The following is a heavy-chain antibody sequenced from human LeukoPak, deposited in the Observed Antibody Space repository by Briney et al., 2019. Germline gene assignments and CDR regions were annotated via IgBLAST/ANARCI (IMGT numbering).Heavy chain of an antibody. Sequence: GASVKVSCKASGYTFTDYYMHWVRQAPGQGLEWMGWINPNSGGTNYAQKFQGRVTVTRDTSISTAYMELSRLRSDDTAVYYCVGWGYYFDYWGQGTLVTVSS. D-gene: IGHD3-16*01. CDR3: VGWGYYFDY. V-gene: IGHV1-2*02. CDR1: GYTFTDYY. CDR2: INPNSGGT. J-gene: IGHJ4*02.